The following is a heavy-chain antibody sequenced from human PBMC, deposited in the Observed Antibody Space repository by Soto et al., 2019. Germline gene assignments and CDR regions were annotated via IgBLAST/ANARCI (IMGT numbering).Heavy chain of an antibody. D-gene: IGHD6-13*01. CDR1: GFTVSSNY. V-gene: IGHV3-53*01. CDR2: IYSGGST. CDR3: AKRQQLVRYYYGLDV. J-gene: IGHJ6*02. Sequence: GGSLRLSCAASGFTVSSNYMSWVRQAPGKGLEWVSVIYSGGSTYYADSVKGRFTISRDNSRNTLYLQMNNLRADDTAVYYCAKRQQLVRYYYGLDVWGQGTTVTVSS.